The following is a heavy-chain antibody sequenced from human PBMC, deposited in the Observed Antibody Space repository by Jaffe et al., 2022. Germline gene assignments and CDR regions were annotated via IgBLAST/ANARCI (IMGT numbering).Heavy chain of an antibody. CDR3: ARDQPSITMVQGVIITTRYWYFDL. CDR2: IIPIFGTA. J-gene: IGHJ2*01. CDR1: GGTFSSYA. D-gene: IGHD3-10*01. Sequence: QVQLVQSGAEVKKPGSSVKVSCKASGGTFSSYAISWVRQAPGQGLEWMGGIIPIFGTANYAQKFQGRVTITADESTSTAYMELSSLRSEDTAVYYCARDQPSITMVQGVIITTRYWYFDLWGRGTLVTVSS. V-gene: IGHV1-69*01.